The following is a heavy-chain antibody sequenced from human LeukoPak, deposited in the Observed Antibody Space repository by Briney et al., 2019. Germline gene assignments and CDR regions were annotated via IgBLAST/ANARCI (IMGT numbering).Heavy chain of an antibody. Sequence: SETLSLTCTVSGGSISSYYWSWIRQPPGKGLEWIGYIYYSGSTNYNPSLKSRVAISVDTSKNQFSLKLSSVTAADTAVYYCARGSKRQKANRYCSSTNCFPSWGSYYFDYWGQGTLVTVSS. J-gene: IGHJ4*02. CDR3: ARGSKRQKANRYCSSTNCFPSWGSYYFDY. CDR1: GGSISSYY. CDR2: IYYSGST. D-gene: IGHD2-2*01. V-gene: IGHV4-59*01.